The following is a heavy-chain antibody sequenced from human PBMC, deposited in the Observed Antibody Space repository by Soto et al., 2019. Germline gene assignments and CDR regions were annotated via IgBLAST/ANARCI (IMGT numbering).Heavy chain of an antibody. D-gene: IGHD3-22*01. Sequence: GGSLRLSCAASGFTFSSYAMSWVRQAPGKGLEWVSAISGSGGSTYYADSVKGRFTISRDNSKNTLYLQMNSLRAEDTAVYYCAKDRWLDNHYYDSSGYYGDAFDIWGQGTMVTVSS. CDR3: AKDRWLDNHYYDSSGYYGDAFDI. V-gene: IGHV3-23*01. CDR1: GFTFSSYA. CDR2: ISGSGGST. J-gene: IGHJ3*02.